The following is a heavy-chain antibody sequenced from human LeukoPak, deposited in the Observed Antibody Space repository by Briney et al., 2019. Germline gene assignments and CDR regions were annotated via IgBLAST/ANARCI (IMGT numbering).Heavy chain of an antibody. V-gene: IGHV3-48*04. J-gene: IGHJ4*02. D-gene: IGHD7-27*01. CDR2: ISGSTTMI. CDR1: GIIFSHFT. Sequence: GGSLRLSCAASGIIFSHFTMNWVRQAPGKGLEWISSISGSTTMIYYADSVKGRFTISRDNANNLLYLQMNSLRVEDTAVCYCARDLGPLDYWGQGSLVTVSS. CDR3: ARDLGPLDY.